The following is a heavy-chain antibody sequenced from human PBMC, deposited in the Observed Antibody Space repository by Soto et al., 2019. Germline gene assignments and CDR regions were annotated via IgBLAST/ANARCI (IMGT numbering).Heavy chain of an antibody. V-gene: IGHV4-31*03. CDR2: IYYSGIT. D-gene: IGHD3-22*01. CDR1: GGSISSGGYY. CDR3: ARGTIYYDRLIDY. Sequence: QVQLQESGPGLVKPSQTLALTCTVSGGSISSGGYYWSWIRQHPGKGLEWIGYIYYSGITSYNPSLQSRVTISVDTSKNQFSLKLSSVTAADTAVYYCARGTIYYDRLIDYWGQGTMVTVSS. J-gene: IGHJ4*02.